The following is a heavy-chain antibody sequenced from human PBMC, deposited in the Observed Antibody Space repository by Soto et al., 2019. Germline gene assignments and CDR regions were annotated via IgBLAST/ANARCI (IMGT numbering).Heavy chain of an antibody. CDR3: ARVYDSSGYPAAGGAFDI. V-gene: IGHV4-31*03. CDR1: GGSIRNGDYY. J-gene: IGHJ3*02. D-gene: IGHD3-22*01. CDR2: IYYSGST. Sequence: QVQLQESGPGLVKPSQTLSLTCTVSGGSIRNGDYYWSWIRQHPGKGLEWIGYIYYSGSTHYNPSLQSRVIISVDTSKNQFSLKLSSGTAADTAVYYCARVYDSSGYPAAGGAFDIWGQGTMVTVSS.